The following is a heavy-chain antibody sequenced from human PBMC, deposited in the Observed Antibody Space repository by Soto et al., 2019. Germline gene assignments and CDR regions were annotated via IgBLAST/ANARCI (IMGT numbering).Heavy chain of an antibody. J-gene: IGHJ4*02. CDR3: ARVPTYYDRSGFEIPYFDY. V-gene: IGHV1-69*13. CDR1: GGTFSSYA. CDR2: IIPIFGTA. Sequence: GASVKVSCKASGGTFSSYAISWVRQAPGQGLEWMGGIIPIFGTANYAQKFQGRVTITADESTSTAYMELSSLRSEDTAVYYCARVPTYYDRSGFEIPYFDYWGQGTLVTVYS. D-gene: IGHD3-22*01.